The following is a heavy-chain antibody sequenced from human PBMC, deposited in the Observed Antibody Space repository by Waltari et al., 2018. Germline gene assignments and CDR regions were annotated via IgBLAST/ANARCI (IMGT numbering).Heavy chain of an antibody. CDR3: ASLRSTTVTYPDY. CDR2: IFPTGRT. J-gene: IGHJ4*02. Sequence: QVQLQESGPGLVKPSGTLSLTCAVSGDSISSTNWWSWVRQPPGKGLEWIGEIFPTGRTNTSRSVKSRVTIAVYKSKNQFSLELSSVTAADKAVYYCASLRSTTVTYPDYWGQGTLVTVSS. D-gene: IGHD4-17*01. CDR1: GDSISSTNW. V-gene: IGHV4-4*02.